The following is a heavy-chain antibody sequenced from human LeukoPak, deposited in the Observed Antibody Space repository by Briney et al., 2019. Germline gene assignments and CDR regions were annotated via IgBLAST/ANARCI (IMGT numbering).Heavy chain of an antibody. CDR3: ARVTAAGGPLFDY. J-gene: IGHJ4*02. CDR1: GGSISSYY. D-gene: IGHD6-13*01. V-gene: IGHV4-4*07. Sequence: SETLSLTCTVSGGSISSYYWCWIRQPAGKGLEWVGRIYTSGSTNYNPTLKSRITVSVDRAKDQFCLKVSPVNAADTAVYYCARVTAAGGPLFDYWGQGTLVTVSS. CDR2: IYTSGST.